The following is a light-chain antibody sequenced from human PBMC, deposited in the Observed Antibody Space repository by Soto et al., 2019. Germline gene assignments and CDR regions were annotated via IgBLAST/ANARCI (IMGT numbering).Light chain of an antibody. J-gene: IGKJ5*01. V-gene: IGKV1-39*01. CDR1: QSINNH. Sequence: LQMPQPHASLSVSVADRFTITRRACQSINNHLNWYLQRPGQAPKLLIRSASTLQRGVPSRFSGSGSRTEFTLTIADLQPDDFGTYYCQQSLTMPITFGHGTRLEIK. CDR3: QQSLTMPIT. CDR2: SAS.